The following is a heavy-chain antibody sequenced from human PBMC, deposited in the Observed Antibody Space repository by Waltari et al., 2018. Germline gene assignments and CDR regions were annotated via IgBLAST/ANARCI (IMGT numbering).Heavy chain of an antibody. D-gene: IGHD5-18*01. V-gene: IGHV4-39*01. J-gene: IGHJ4*02. CDR2: MYYAWNT. CDR3: ARAPGAMVGY. CDR1: GGSISSSGNY. Sequence: QLQLQESGPGLVKPSETLSLTCSVSGGSISSSGNYWEWIRQPPGKGLEWIGSMYYAWNTYYDPSLKSRVSSSVDTPKNRFSLRLTSVTAADTAVYYCARAPGAMVGYWGQGTLVTVSS.